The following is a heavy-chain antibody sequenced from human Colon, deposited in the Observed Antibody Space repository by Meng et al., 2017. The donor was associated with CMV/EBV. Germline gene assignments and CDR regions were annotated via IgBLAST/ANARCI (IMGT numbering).Heavy chain of an antibody. Sequence: GESLKISCAASGFTFNNYWMHWVRLAPGKGLVWVSRLNSDGSSTIYADSVKGRFTISRDNAKNTLYLQMNSLRADDTAVYFCARGISVATISPPGYWGQGTLVTVSS. D-gene: IGHD5-12*01. J-gene: IGHJ4*02. CDR2: LNSDGSST. CDR1: GFTFNNYW. CDR3: ARGISVATISPPGY. V-gene: IGHV3-74*01.